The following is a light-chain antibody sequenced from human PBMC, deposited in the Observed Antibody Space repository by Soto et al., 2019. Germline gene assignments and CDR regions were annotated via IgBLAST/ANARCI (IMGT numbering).Light chain of an antibody. CDR2: DAS. CDR1: QSVSSY. V-gene: IGKV3-20*01. J-gene: IGKJ3*01. Sequence: EIVLTQSPGTLSLSPGERATLSCRASQSVSSYLAWYQQKPGQAPRLLIYDASNRATGIPARFSGSGSGTDFTLTISRLEPEDFAVYYCQHYRSAPFTFGPGTKVD. CDR3: QHYRSAPFT.